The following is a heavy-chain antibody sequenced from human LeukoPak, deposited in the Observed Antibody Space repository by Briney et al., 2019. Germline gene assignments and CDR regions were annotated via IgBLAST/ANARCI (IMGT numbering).Heavy chain of an antibody. CDR2: IHYSGSI. CDR3: AINSYGWFDP. J-gene: IGHJ5*02. D-gene: IGHD4-17*01. Sequence: NPSETLSLTCTVSGGYIGSGDYYWSWIRQPPGKGLEWIGYIHYSGSIYYNPSLKSRVTISVDTSKNQFSLKLSSVTFADTAVYYCAINSYGWFDPWGQGTLVIVSS. CDR1: GGYIGSGDYY. V-gene: IGHV4-30-4*01.